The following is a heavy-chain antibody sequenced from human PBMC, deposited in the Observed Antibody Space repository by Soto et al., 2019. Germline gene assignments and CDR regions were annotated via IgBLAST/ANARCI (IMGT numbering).Heavy chain of an antibody. CDR2: INTANGKT. V-gene: IGHV1-3*04. D-gene: IGHD3-16*01. CDR3: ARLLSSAELSLAS. CDR1: GYSFTNHA. J-gene: IGHJ5*01. Sequence: ASVKVSCKASGYSFTNHAIHWVRQAPGQRFEWIGWINTANGKTRYSQKLQGRVTLTRDTTATTAYMELTSLRSEDTAIYYCARLLSSAELSLASWGHGSLVTVSS.